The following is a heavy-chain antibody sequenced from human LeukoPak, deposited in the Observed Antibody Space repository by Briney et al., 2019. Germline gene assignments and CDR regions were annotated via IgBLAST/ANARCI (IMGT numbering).Heavy chain of an antibody. J-gene: IGHJ6*03. V-gene: IGHV3-21*01. D-gene: IGHD3-22*01. CDR3: ARERDYSDSGGPYMDV. CDR1: GFTFSSYS. CDR2: ISSSSGYI. Sequence: GGSLRLSCAASGFTFSSYSMNWVRQAPGKGLEWVSAISSSSGYIYYADSMKGRFTISRDNAKNSLYLQMNSLRAEDTAVYYCARERDYSDSGGPYMDVWGKGTTVTVSS.